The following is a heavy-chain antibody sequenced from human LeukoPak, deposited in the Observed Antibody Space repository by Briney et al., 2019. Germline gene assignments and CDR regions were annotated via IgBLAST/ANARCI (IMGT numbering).Heavy chain of an antibody. CDR2: ISYEGSNK. CDR1: GFTFSSYG. V-gene: IGHV3-30*18. Sequence: GGSLRLSCAASGFTFSSYGMHWVRQAPGKGLEGVAVISYEGSNKYYADSVKGRFTISRDNSKNTLYLQMNSLRAEDTAVYYCAKSTRSWWGPPFDYWGQGTLVTVSS. J-gene: IGHJ4*02. CDR3: AKSTRSWWGPPFDY. D-gene: IGHD2-8*02.